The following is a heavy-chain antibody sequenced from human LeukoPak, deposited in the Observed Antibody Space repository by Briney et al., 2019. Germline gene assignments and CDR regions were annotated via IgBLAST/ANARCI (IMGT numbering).Heavy chain of an antibody. D-gene: IGHD4-17*01. V-gene: IGHV3-20*04. CDR1: GFMFGDYG. CDR3: ARDYDYGDYPGY. CDR2: INWNGGRT. Sequence: PGGSLRLSCAASGFMFGDYGMSWVRQAPGKGLEWVSGINWNGGRTGYADSVKGRFTISRDNAKSSPYLQMNSLRAEDTALYYCARDYDYGDYPGYWGQGTLVTVSS. J-gene: IGHJ4*02.